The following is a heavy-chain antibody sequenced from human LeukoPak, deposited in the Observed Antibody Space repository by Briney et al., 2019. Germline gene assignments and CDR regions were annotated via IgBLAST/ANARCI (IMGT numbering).Heavy chain of an antibody. CDR3: AKDQRVQHFPYFDY. J-gene: IGHJ4*02. Sequence: GGSLRLSCAASGFTFSSYGMSWVRQAPGKGLEWVSAISGSGGSTYYADSVKGRFTISRDNSKNTLYLQMNSLRAEDTAVYYCAKDQRVQHFPYFDYWGQGTLVTVSS. V-gene: IGHV3-23*01. D-gene: IGHD3-10*01. CDR1: GFTFSSYG. CDR2: ISGSGGST.